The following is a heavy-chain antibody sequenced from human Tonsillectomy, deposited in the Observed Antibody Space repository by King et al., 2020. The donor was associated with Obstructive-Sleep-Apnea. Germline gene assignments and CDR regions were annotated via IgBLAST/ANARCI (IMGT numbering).Heavy chain of an antibody. CDR1: GGSISSYY. J-gene: IGHJ5*02. CDR3: ARQSGTARHRRYWFDP. V-gene: IGHV4-59*08. Sequence: VQLQESGPGLVKPSETLSLTCTVSGGSISSYYWSWIRQPPGKGLEWIGDIYYSGSTNHNPSLKSRGTISVDTPKNQISLKLSSVTAADTAAYYCARQSGTARHRRYWFDPWGQGTLVTVSS. CDR2: IYYSGST. D-gene: IGHD6-6*01.